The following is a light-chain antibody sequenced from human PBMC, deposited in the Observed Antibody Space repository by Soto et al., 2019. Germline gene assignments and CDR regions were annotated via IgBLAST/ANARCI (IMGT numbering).Light chain of an antibody. CDR2: SND. J-gene: IGLJ3*02. CDR1: DSNIGSNG. V-gene: IGLV1-44*01. CDR3: AAWDDILNGWV. Sequence: QPVLTQPPSASGTPGQRVTISCSGSDSNIGSNGVNWYQHLPGMAPKLLTHSNDHRPSGVADRFSGSKSGTSASLAISGLQSEDEADYDCAAWDDILNGWVFGGGTKLTVL.